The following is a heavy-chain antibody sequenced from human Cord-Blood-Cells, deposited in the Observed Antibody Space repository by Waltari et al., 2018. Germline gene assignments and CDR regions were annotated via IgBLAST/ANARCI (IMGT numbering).Heavy chain of an antibody. CDR1: GATFSIHP. D-gene: IGHD6-13*01. V-gene: IGHV1-69*09. CDR2: IIPSIGIA. CDR3: ARGLTGGIAAAGDAFDI. J-gene: IGHJ3*02. Sequence: QVQLVQSGGEVKNPGSSVKASCKASGATFSIHPLSWVRPATETGLEWMGRIIPSIGIANDAQKFQGRVTITADKSTSTAYMELSSLRSEDTAVYYCARGLTGGIAAAGDAFDIWGQGTMVTVSS.